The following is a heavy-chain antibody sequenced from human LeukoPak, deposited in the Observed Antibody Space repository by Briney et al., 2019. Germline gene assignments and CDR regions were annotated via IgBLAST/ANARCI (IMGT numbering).Heavy chain of an antibody. J-gene: IGHJ4*02. Sequence: SETLSLTCTVSGGAITGYYWSWIRQPPGKGLEWIGYIYYSGSTNYNPSLKSRVTMSVDTSKKQFSLKLSSVTAADTAVYYCARAGGYGGALGYWGQGTLVTVSP. CDR2: IYYSGST. D-gene: IGHD4-23*01. CDR1: GGAITGYY. V-gene: IGHV4-59*01. CDR3: ARAGGYGGALGY.